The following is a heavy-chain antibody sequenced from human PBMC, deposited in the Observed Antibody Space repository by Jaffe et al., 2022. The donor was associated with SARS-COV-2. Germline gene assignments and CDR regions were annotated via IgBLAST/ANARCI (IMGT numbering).Heavy chain of an antibody. V-gene: IGHV4-61*02. D-gene: IGHD3-16*02. CDR2: IYTSGTI. CDR1: GGSISSGNFY. CDR3: ARAGYDDDWYRHSFDI. J-gene: IGHJ3*02. Sequence: QVQLQESGPGLVKPSQTLSLTCTVSGGSISSGNFYWSWIRQPAGKGLEWIGRIYTSGTINYNPSLKSRATISVDTSKNQFSLKLTSVTAADTAVYYCARAGYDDDWYRHSFDIWGQGTMVTVSS.